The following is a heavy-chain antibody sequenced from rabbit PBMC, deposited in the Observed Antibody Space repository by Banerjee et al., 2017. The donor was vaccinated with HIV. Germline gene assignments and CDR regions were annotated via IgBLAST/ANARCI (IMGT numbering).Heavy chain of an antibody. J-gene: IGHJ4*01. D-gene: IGHD4-1*01. V-gene: IGHV1S40*01. CDR2: IAAGSSGST. CDR3: ARDLAGVIGWNFNL. Sequence: QSLEESGGGLVQPEGSLTLTCTASGFSFSNGYVMCWVRQAPGKGLEWIACIAAGSSGSTYYASWAKGRFTISKTSSTTVTLQMTSLTAADTATYFCARDLAGVIGWNFNLWGQGTLVTVS. CDR1: GFSFSNGYV.